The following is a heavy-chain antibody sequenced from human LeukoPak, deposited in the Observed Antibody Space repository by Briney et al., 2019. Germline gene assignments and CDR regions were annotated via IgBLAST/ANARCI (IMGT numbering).Heavy chain of an antibody. Sequence: GGSLRLSCAASGFTFSSYAMSWVRQAPGKGLEWVSAISGSGGSTYYADSVKGRFTISRDNSKNTLYLQMNSLRVEYTAVYYCATCDIAVAGLGLDYWGQGTLVTVSS. V-gene: IGHV3-23*01. CDR1: GFTFSSYA. J-gene: IGHJ4*02. D-gene: IGHD6-19*01. CDR3: ATCDIAVAGLGLDY. CDR2: ISGSGGST.